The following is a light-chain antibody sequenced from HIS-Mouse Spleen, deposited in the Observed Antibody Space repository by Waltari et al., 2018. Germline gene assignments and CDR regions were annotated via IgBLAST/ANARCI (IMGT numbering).Light chain of an antibody. Sequence: DIQMTQYPSSLSASVRDRVTLTCRASQSISSYLNWYQQKPGKAPKLLIYAASSLQSGVPSRFSGSGSGTDFTLTISSLQPEDFATYYCQQSYSNPRTFGQGTKVEIK. CDR2: AAS. CDR3: QQSYSNPRT. CDR1: QSISSY. V-gene: IGKV1-39*01. J-gene: IGKJ1*01.